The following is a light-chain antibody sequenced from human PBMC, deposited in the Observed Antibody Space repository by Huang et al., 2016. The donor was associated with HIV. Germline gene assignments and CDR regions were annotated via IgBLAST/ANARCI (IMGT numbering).Light chain of an antibody. V-gene: IGKV1-27*01. Sequence: GDRVTITCRASQVITKSLAWYQQKPGNVPKLLNYAASALQSGVPSRFSGRGSGTDFTLTLSNLQPEDVATYYCQKYSSAPLTFGGGTKVEIK. J-gene: IGKJ4*01. CDR3: QKYSSAPLT. CDR2: AAS. CDR1: QVITKS.